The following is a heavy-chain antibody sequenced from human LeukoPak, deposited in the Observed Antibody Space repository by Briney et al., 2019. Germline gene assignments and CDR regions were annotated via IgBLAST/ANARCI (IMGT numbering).Heavy chain of an antibody. D-gene: IGHD3-22*01. V-gene: IGHV4-39*01. J-gene: IGHJ4*02. CDR2: ICYTGST. CDR1: DGSISSPNYF. Sequence: SETLSLTCAVSDGSISSPNYFWGWIRQPPGKDLEWIGSICYTGSTYYNPSLKSRVSISVDTSKNQFSLKLSSVAAADTAIYYCTRRLYDNTNYHIDYWGQGALVTVSS. CDR3: TRRLYDNTNYHIDY.